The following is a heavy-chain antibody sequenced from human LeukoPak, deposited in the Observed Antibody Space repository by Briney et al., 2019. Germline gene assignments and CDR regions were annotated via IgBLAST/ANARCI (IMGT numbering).Heavy chain of an antibody. V-gene: IGHV4-59*01. CDR2: IYFSGST. CDR1: DDSIGNYY. D-gene: IGHD4-11*01. Sequence: SEAQSLTCTVSDDSIGNYYWSWIRQSPGKGLEWIGYIYFSGSTNYNPSLKRRVTMSVVTSKNQFSLRLTSVTAADTATYYCARVGGSNFYNYGMDVWGQGTTVIVSS. CDR3: ARVGGSNFYNYGMDV. J-gene: IGHJ6*02.